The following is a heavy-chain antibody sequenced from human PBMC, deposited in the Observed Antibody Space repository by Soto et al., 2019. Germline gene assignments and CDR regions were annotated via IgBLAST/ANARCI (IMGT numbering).Heavy chain of an antibody. V-gene: IGHV4-59*01. Sequence: SETLSLTCTVSGASITDYYWSWIRQPPGKGLEWIGYIHHIGSTKCDPSLKSRVTMSVDTSKSQFSLKLSSVTAADTAVYYCARDRRYGDYASWGQGTLVTV. CDR2: IHHIGST. D-gene: IGHD4-17*01. CDR1: GASITDYY. CDR3: ARDRRYGDYAS. J-gene: IGHJ5*02.